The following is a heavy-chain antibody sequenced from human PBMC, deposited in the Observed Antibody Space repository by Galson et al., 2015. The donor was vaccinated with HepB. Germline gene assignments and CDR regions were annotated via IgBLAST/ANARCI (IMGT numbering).Heavy chain of an antibody. CDR2: FDWVGDQ. Sequence: PALVKPTPTLTLTCSFSGFSLSTSSMRVTWVRQPPGKALEWLARFDWVGDQFYSTSLKTRHTISKDNSKNQVVLTMTNMDPVDTATYYCARMRWTSGFHYFDYWGQETLVTIS. V-gene: IGHV2-70*04. CDR3: ARMRWTSGFHYFDY. J-gene: IGHJ4*02. D-gene: IGHD6-19*01. CDR1: GFSLSTSSMR.